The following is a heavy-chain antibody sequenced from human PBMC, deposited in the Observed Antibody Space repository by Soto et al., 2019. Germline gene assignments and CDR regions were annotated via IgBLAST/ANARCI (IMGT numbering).Heavy chain of an antibody. J-gene: IGHJ4*02. CDR3: ARDMTRTVVPYFDF. CDR2: IIPISGAA. CDR1: GGTFSNYV. V-gene: IGHV1-69*06. D-gene: IGHD1-20*01. Sequence: QVQLVQSGAEVKKPGSSVKVSCKASGGTFSNYVVNWVRQAPGQGLEWMGRIIPISGAANSAQKFQGRVTITADKSTSTSSMELSSLISEDTAVYYCARDMTRTVVPYFDFWGQGTLVTVSS.